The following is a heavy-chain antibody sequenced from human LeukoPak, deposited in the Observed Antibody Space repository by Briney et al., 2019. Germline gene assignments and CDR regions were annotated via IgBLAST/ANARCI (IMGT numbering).Heavy chain of an antibody. CDR1: GFSFSSHG. D-gene: IGHD1-26*01. V-gene: IGHV3-21*01. Sequence: GGSLRLSCAASGFSFSSHGMSWVRQAPGKGLEWVSSITSSSTYIYYADSVKGRFTISRDNAENSLYLQMNSLRAEDTAVYYCARDLHSGSYEDAFDIWGQGTMVTVSS. J-gene: IGHJ3*02. CDR3: ARDLHSGSYEDAFDI. CDR2: ITSSSTYI.